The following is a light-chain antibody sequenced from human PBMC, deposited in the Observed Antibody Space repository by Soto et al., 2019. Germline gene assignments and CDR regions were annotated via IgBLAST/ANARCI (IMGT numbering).Light chain of an antibody. CDR3: QSYDSSLSGYVV. Sequence: QSVLTQPPSVSEAPWQRVTISCTGSSSNIGAGYDVHWYQQLPGTAPKLLIYGNSNRPSGVPDRFSGSKSGTSASLAITGLQAEDEADSYCQSYDSSLSGYVVFGGGTKLTVL. CDR1: SSNIGAGYD. J-gene: IGLJ2*01. CDR2: GNS. V-gene: IGLV1-40*01.